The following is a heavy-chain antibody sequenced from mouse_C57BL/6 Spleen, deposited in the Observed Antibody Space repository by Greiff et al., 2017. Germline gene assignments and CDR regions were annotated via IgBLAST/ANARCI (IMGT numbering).Heavy chain of an antibody. CDR3: ARSKGGYDGNWYFDV. CDR2: IDPNSGGT. V-gene: IGHV1-72*01. Sequence: QVQLKQPGAELVKPGASVKLSCKASGYTFTSYWMHWVKQRPGRGLEWIGRIDPNSGGTKYNEKFKSKATLTVDKPSSTAYMQLSSLTSEDSAVYYGARSKGGYDGNWYFDVWGTGTTVTVSS. D-gene: IGHD2-2*01. J-gene: IGHJ1*03. CDR1: GYTFTSYW.